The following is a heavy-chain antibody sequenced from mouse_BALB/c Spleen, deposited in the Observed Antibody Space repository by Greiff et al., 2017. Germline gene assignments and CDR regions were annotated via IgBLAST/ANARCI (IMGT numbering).Heavy chain of an antibody. J-gene: IGHJ3*01. D-gene: IGHD2-10*02. Sequence: VQLQQSGAELVRPGALVKLSCKASGFNIKDYYMHWVKQRPEQGLECIGWIDPENGNTIYDPKFQGKASITADTSSNTAYLQLSSLTSEDTAVYYCARRKYGIPAWFAYWGQGTLVTVSA. CDR3: ARRKYGIPAWFAY. CDR1: GFNIKDYY. CDR2: IDPENGNT. V-gene: IGHV14-1*02.